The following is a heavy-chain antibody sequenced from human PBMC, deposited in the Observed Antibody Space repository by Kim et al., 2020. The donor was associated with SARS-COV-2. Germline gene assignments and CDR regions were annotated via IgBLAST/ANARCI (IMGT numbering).Heavy chain of an antibody. V-gene: IGHV1-69*01. CDR3: ARDLGGYPYYYYMDV. Sequence: AQQGQGRVTITADQTTSTAYMELSSLRSEDTAVYYCARDLGGYPYYYYMDVWGKGTTVTVSS. D-gene: IGHD5-12*01. J-gene: IGHJ6*03.